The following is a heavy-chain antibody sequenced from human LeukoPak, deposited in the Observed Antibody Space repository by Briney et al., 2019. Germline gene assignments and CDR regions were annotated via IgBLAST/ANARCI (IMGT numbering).Heavy chain of an antibody. CDR1: GFTVSRNY. D-gene: IGHD4-23*01. V-gene: IGHV3-53*01. CDR3: ARGDDYGGAWYYFDC. J-gene: IGHJ4*02. Sequence: GGSLRLSCAASGFTVSRNYYMNWVRQAPGKGLEWVSVIYSAGSTYYADSVKGRFTISRDNSKNTVYLQMNILRAEDTAVYYCARGDDYGGAWYYFDCWGQGTLVTVYS. CDR2: IYSAGST.